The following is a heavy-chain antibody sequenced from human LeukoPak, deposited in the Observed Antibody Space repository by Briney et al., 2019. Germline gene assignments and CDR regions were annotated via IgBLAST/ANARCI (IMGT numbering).Heavy chain of an antibody. CDR3: ARVKSCSSTSCYTGYYYYYYMDV. V-gene: IGHV4-4*07. Sequence: SETLSLTCTVSGGSISSYYWSWIRQPAGKGLEWIGRIYTSGSTNYNPPLKSRVTMSVDTSKNQFSLKLSSVTAADTAVYYCARVKSCSSTSCYTGYYYYYYMDVWGKGTTVTVSS. CDR1: GGSISSYY. D-gene: IGHD2-2*02. CDR2: IYTSGST. J-gene: IGHJ6*03.